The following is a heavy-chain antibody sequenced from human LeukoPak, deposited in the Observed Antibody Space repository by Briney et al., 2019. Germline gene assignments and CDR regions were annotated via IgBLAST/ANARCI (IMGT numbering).Heavy chain of an antibody. D-gene: IGHD2-15*01. Sequence: SETLSLTCTVSGDSMISYYWSWIRQLPGKGLEWIGYIYYTGTTNYNPSLRSRVIISVDTSRNQFSLRLNSVTAADTAVCYCARLLPNTLPGLPYNYHYLDVWGKGTTVAVSS. CDR1: GDSMISYY. CDR2: IYYTGTT. V-gene: IGHV4-59*01. J-gene: IGHJ6*03. CDR3: ARLLPNTLPGLPYNYHYLDV.